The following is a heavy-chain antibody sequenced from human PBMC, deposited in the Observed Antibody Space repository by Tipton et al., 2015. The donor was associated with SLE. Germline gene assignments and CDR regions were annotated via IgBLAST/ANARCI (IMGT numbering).Heavy chain of an antibody. J-gene: IGHJ3*02. Sequence: LRLSCTVSGGSISSYYWSWIRQPAGGGLEWIGRIYTNENTNYNPSLKSRVTISVDTSKNQFSLKLSSVTAADTAVYYCARRRYGDFLLPDAFDIWGQGTMVTVSS. V-gene: IGHV4-4*07. CDR3: ARRRYGDFLLPDAFDI. D-gene: IGHD4-17*01. CDR2: IYTNENT. CDR1: GGSISSYY.